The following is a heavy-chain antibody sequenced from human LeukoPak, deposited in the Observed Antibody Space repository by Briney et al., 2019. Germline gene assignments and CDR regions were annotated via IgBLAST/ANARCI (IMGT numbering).Heavy chain of an antibody. V-gene: IGHV1-46*01. CDR1: GYTFTTYY. Sequence: APVKVSCKASGYTFTTYYIHWVRQAPGQGLEWMGVINPSGGSTSYAQKFQGRVTMTTDTSTSTVYMELSSLRSDDTAVYYCARMGMNCSSASCYFYFQHWGQGTLVTVSS. J-gene: IGHJ1*01. D-gene: IGHD2-2*01. CDR3: ARMGMNCSSASCYFYFQH. CDR2: INPSGGST.